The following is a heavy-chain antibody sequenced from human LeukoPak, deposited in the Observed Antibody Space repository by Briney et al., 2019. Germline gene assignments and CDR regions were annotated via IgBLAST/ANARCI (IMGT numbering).Heavy chain of an antibody. J-gene: IGHJ4*02. Sequence: GGSLRLSCVGSGFTFSGYWMRWVRQAPGKGLEWVANIKQEGSESYYVDSVKGRFTISRDNDKNSLYLQMNSLRAEDTAVYYCARDKWIGNYWGQGTLVTVSS. CDR2: IKQEGSES. CDR3: ARDKWIGNY. D-gene: IGHD5-12*01. V-gene: IGHV3-7*04. CDR1: GFTFSGYW.